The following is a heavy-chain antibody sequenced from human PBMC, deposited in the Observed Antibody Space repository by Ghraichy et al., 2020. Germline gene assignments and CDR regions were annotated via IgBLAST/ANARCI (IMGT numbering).Heavy chain of an antibody. CDR1: GFTFSSYS. CDR3: ARGADFWSGHYRDSYYYYGMDV. J-gene: IGHJ6*02. V-gene: IGHV3-21*01. Sequence: GGSLRLSCAASGFTFSSYSMNWVRQAPGKGLEWVSSISSSSSYIYYADSVKGRFTISRDNAKNSLYLQMNSLRAEDTAVYYCARGADFWSGHYRDSYYYYGMDVWGQGTTVTVSS. D-gene: IGHD3-3*01. CDR2: ISSSSSYI.